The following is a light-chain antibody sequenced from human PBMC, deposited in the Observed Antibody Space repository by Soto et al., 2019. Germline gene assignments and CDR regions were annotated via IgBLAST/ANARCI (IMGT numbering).Light chain of an antibody. Sequence: QSVLTQPASVSASPGQSITISCTGASSDIGGHDYVSWYQHHPGKAPKLMIYEVSNRPSGVSNRFSGSKSGNTASLTISGLQAADEADYYCSLYTSENTYVFGTGTKLTVL. CDR1: SSDIGGHDY. J-gene: IGLJ1*01. CDR2: EVS. CDR3: SLYTSENTYV. V-gene: IGLV2-14*01.